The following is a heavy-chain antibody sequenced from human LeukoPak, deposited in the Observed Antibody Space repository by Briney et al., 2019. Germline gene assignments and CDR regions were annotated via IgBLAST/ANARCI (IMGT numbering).Heavy chain of an antibody. J-gene: IGHJ5*02. CDR1: GFTVSSNY. V-gene: IGHV3-53*01. CDR2: IYSGGST. CDR3: ARGCRARQGFKGSNWFDP. Sequence: GGSLRLSCAASGFTVSSNYMSWVRQAPGKGLEWVSVIYSGGSTYYADSVKGRFTISRDNSKNTLYLQMNSLRAEDTAVYYCARGCRARQGFKGSNWFDPWGQGTLVTVSS.